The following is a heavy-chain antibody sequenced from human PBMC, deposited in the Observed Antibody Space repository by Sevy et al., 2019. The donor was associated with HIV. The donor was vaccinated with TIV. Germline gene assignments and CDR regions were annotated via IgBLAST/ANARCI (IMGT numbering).Heavy chain of an antibody. J-gene: IGHJ4*02. CDR1: GGSVSSGSSD. CDR2: IYYSGST. V-gene: IGHV4-61*01. D-gene: IGHD6-13*01. CDR3: ASSSSSMEGSYYFDY. Sequence: SETLSLTCTVSGGSVSSGSSDWSWIRQPPGKGLEWIAYIYYSGSTNYNPSLKSRVTISVDTSKNQFSLKLTSVTAADTAVYFCASSSSSMEGSYYFDYWGQGTLITVSS.